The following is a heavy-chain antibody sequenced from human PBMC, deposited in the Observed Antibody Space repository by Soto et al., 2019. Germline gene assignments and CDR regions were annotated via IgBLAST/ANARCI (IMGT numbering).Heavy chain of an antibody. V-gene: IGHV1-18*01. J-gene: IGHJ4*02. CDR2: ISAHNGNT. Sequence: QVHLVQSGAEVKKPGPSVKVSCKASGYTFTSYGITWVRQAPGQGLEWMGWISAHNGNTDYAQKHQGRVIVTRDTSTSTAYMELRSLRSDDTAVYYCARGRYGDYWGQGALVTVSS. CDR3: ARGRYGDY. D-gene: IGHD1-1*01. CDR1: GYTFTSYG.